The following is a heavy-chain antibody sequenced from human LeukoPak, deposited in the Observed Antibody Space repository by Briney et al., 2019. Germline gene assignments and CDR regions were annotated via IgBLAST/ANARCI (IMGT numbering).Heavy chain of an antibody. CDR3: ASEGYYYDSSGYFDY. Sequence: VKVSCKASGGTFSSYAISWVRQAPGQGLEWMGRIIPIFGTANYTQKFQGRVTITTDESTSTAYMELSSLRSEDTAVYYCASEGYYYDSSGYFDYWGQGTLVTVSS. CDR2: IIPIFGTA. V-gene: IGHV1-69*05. D-gene: IGHD3-22*01. CDR1: GGTFSSYA. J-gene: IGHJ4*02.